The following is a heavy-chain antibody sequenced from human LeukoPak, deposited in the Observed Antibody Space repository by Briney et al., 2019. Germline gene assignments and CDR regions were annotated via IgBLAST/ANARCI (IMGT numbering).Heavy chain of an antibody. J-gene: IGHJ6*03. Sequence: GGSLRLSCVGSGFTFSTYSIKWVRQAPGKGLEWVSHIGGSGSFIYYADSVKGRFTISRDNSKNTLYLQMNSLRAEDTAVYYCARGLDCSSTSCYNDYMDVWGKGTTVTVSS. CDR1: GFTFSTYS. CDR3: ARGLDCSSTSCYNDYMDV. V-gene: IGHV3-48*01. CDR2: IGGSGSFI. D-gene: IGHD2-2*02.